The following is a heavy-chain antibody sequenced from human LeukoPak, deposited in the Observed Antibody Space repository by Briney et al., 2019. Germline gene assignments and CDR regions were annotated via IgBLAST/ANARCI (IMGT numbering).Heavy chain of an antibody. CDR1: GYTFTDYY. V-gene: IGHV1-69-2*01. Sequence: ASVKIFCKVSGYTFTDYYMHWVQQAPGKGLEWMGLVDPEDGETIYAEKFQGRVTITADTSTDTAYMELSSLRSEDTAVYYCATDTTTYYYHYWGQGTLVTVSS. CDR3: ATDTTTYYYHY. CDR2: VDPEDGET. D-gene: IGHD1-26*01. J-gene: IGHJ4*02.